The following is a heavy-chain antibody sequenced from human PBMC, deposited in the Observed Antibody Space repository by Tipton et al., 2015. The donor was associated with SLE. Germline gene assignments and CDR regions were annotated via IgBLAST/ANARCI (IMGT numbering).Heavy chain of an antibody. D-gene: IGHD2-21*01. CDR2: IFHTGSA. CDR1: GGSIRDPNYF. CDR3: AREVIAVSDSDAFDI. J-gene: IGHJ3*02. Sequence: TLSLTCTVSGGSIRDPNYFWWWVRQLPGKGLEWIGYIFHTGSAYYNPSLKSRLTLLIDTSKNQFSLSLNSVTAADTAVYYCAREVIAVSDSDAFDIWGQGTVITVSS. V-gene: IGHV4-31*03.